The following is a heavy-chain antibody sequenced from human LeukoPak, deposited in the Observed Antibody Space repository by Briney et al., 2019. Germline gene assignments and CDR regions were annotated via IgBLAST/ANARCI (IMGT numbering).Heavy chain of an antibody. Sequence: SETLSLTCTVSGGSVNSGDYYWSWIRQLPGNGLEWIAYIHYSGSTYSNPSLKSRLTVSVDTSKNQLSLKLSSVTAADTAMYFCARDGCSGSSCLSNWFDPWGQGTLVTVSS. CDR1: GGSVNSGDYY. J-gene: IGHJ5*02. CDR3: ARDGCSGSSCLSNWFDP. V-gene: IGHV4-31*03. CDR2: IHYSGST. D-gene: IGHD2-15*01.